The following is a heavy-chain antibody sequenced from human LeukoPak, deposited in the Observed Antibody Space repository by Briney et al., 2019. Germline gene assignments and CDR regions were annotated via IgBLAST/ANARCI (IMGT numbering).Heavy chain of an antibody. D-gene: IGHD3-16*02. CDR1: GFIFSSYA. CDR3: ARGQLSFDY. Sequence: GSLRLSCAASGFIFSSYAMSWVRQTPGKGLECVSTISGSGGSTYYADSVKGRFTVSRDNAKNSLYLQMNSLRAEDTAVYYCARGQLSFDYWGQGSLVTVSS. CDR2: ISGSGGST. V-gene: IGHV3-23*01. J-gene: IGHJ4*02.